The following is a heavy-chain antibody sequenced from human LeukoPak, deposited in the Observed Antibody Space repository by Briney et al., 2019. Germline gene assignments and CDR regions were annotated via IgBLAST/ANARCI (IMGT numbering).Heavy chain of an antibody. D-gene: IGHD7-27*01. CDR2: IYHSGST. V-gene: IGHV4-38-2*01. Sequence: PSETLSLTCAVSGYSISSGYYWGWIRQPPGKGLEWIGSIYHSGSTYYNPSLKSRVTISVDTSKNQFSLKLTSVTAADTAVYSCASQKLGIGLGNFDYWGQGTLVTVS. CDR3: ASQKLGIGLGNFDY. J-gene: IGHJ4*02. CDR1: GYSISSGYY.